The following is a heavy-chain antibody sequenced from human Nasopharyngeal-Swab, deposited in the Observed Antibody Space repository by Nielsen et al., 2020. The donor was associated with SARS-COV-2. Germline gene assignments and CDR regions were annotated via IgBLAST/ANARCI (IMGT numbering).Heavy chain of an antibody. Sequence: SLRLSCAASGFTFDDYAMHWVWHAPGEGLVWVSGISWNSGSIGYADSVKGRFTISRDNAKNSLYLQMTSLRAEDTALYYCAKDTGHYYGSGLHDAFDIWGQGTMVTVSS. CDR3: AKDTGHYYGSGLHDAFDI. V-gene: IGHV3-9*01. J-gene: IGHJ3*02. CDR1: GFTFDDYA. D-gene: IGHD3-10*01. CDR2: ISWNSGSI.